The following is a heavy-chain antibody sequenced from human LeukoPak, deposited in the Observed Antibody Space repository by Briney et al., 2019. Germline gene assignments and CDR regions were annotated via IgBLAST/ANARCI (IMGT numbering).Heavy chain of an antibody. J-gene: IGHJ4*02. V-gene: IGHV3-48*02. CDR3: ARDRSYGDYAEFDY. Sequence: GGSLRLSCAGSGFTFSSYSMNWVRQAPGKGLEWVSSISSSSSTIYYADSVKGRFTISRDNAKNSLYLQMNSLRDEGTAVYYCARDRSYGDYAEFDYWGQGTLVTVSS. D-gene: IGHD4-17*01. CDR2: ISSSSSTI. CDR1: GFTFSSYS.